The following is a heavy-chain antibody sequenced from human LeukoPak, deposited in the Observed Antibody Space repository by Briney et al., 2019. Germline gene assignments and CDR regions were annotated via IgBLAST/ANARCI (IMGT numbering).Heavy chain of an antibody. Sequence: GGSLRLSCAASGFTFSSYSMNWVRQAPGKGLEWVPSISSSSSYIYYADSVKGRFTISRDNAKNSLYLQMNSLRAEDTAVYYCARDIRGGRYNWFDPWGQGTLVTVSS. CDR2: ISSSSSYI. D-gene: IGHD1-14*01. CDR1: GFTFSSYS. CDR3: ARDIRGGRYNWFDP. J-gene: IGHJ5*02. V-gene: IGHV3-21*01.